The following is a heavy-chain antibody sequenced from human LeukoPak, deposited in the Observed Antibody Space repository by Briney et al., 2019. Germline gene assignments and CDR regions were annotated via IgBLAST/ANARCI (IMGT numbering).Heavy chain of an antibody. J-gene: IGHJ4*02. CDR1: GGSFSGYY. D-gene: IGHD6-19*01. Sequence: TPSETLSLTCAVYGGSFSGYYWSWIRQPPGKGLEWIGEINHSGSTNYNPSLKSRVTISVDTSKNQFSLKLSSVTAADTAVYYCARAGYLHPDDSSGWYRYYFDYWGQGTLVTVSS. CDR2: INHSGST. CDR3: ARAGYLHPDDSSGWYRYYFDY. V-gene: IGHV4-34*01.